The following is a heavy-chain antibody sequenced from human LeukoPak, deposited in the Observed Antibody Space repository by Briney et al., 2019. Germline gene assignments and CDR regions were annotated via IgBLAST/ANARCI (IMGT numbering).Heavy chain of an antibody. CDR2: INHNGNVN. D-gene: IGHD3-16*01. CDR1: GFTFSSYW. V-gene: IGHV3-7*03. J-gene: IGHJ6*02. CDR3: ARGGGLDV. Sequence: GGSLRLSCAASGFTFSSYWINWARQAPGKGLEWVASINHNGNVNYYVDSVKGRFTISRDNAKNSLYLQMSNLRAEDTAVYFCARGGGLDVWGQGATVTVSS.